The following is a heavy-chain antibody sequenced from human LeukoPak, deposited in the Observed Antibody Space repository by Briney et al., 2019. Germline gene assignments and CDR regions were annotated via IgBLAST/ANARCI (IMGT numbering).Heavy chain of an antibody. J-gene: IGHJ4*02. CDR3: VTDHTGKEDK. V-gene: IGHV3-74*01. Sequence: GGPLRLSCAASGFTFSRFWIHWVRQVPGKGLVWVSRINPDGSTTTYADSVKGRFTISRDNAKNTLYLQMNSLRVEDTAVYYCVTDHTGKEDKWGQGTLVTVSS. CDR1: GFTFSRFW. D-gene: IGHD1-1*01. CDR2: INPDGSTT.